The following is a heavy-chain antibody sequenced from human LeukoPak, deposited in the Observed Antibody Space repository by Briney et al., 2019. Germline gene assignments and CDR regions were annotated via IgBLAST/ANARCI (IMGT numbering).Heavy chain of an antibody. V-gene: IGHV3-21*01. CDR1: GFTFSSYA. J-gene: IGHJ4*02. CDR3: ARAAGEMATIRY. CDR2: ITSSSSYI. Sequence: PGRSLRLSCAASGFTFSSYAMNWVRPAPGKGLEWVSSITSSSSYIYYADSVKGRFTISRDNAKNSLYLQMNSLRAEDTAVYYCARAAGEMATIRYWGQGTLVTGSS. D-gene: IGHD5-24*01.